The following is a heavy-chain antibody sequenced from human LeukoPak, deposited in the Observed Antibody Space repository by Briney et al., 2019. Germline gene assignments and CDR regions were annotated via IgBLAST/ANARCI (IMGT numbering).Heavy chain of an antibody. D-gene: IGHD4-17*01. CDR2: ISWNGGST. CDR3: VTGEVLPDY. V-gene: IGHV3-20*01. J-gene: IGHJ4*02. CDR1: GFTFSSYE. Sequence: GGSLRLSCAASGFTFSSYEMNWVRQAPGKGLEWVSGISWNGGSTSYADSVKGRFTISRDSAKKSLYLQMNSLRAEDTALYHCVTGEVLPDYWGQGTLVIVSS.